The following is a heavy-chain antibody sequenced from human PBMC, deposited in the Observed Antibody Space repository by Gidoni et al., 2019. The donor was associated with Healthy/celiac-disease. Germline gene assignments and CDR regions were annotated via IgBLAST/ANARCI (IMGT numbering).Heavy chain of an antibody. D-gene: IGHD1-7*01. CDR2: IYHSGST. CDR1: SYSLSSGYY. V-gene: IGHV4-38-2*01. J-gene: IGHJ3*02. CDR3: ASELQMAPWDAFDI. Sequence: QVQLQESGPGLVTPSEKLSLTCAVSSYSLSSGYYWGWIRQPPGKGLEWIGSIYHSGSTYYNPSLKSRVTISVDTSKTQFSLKLSSVTAADTAVYYCASELQMAPWDAFDIWGQGTMVTVSS.